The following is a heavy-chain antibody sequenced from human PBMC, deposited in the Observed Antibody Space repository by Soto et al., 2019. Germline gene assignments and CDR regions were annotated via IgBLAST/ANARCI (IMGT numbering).Heavy chain of an antibody. CDR2: ISSYGGST. CDR3: VKDISMIAASTFDY. Sequence: GRSLRLSCSAPGFTSSSYAMHWVRQAPGKGLEYVSAISSYGGSTYYADSVKGGFTISRDNSKNTLYLQMSSLRAADTAVYYCVKDISMIAASTFDYLGQGNLVTVS. J-gene: IGHJ4*02. CDR1: GFTSSSYA. D-gene: IGHD6-13*01. V-gene: IGHV3-64D*08.